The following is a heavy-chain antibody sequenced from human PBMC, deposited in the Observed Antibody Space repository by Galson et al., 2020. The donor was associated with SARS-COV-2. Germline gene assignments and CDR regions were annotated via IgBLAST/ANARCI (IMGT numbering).Heavy chain of an antibody. CDR1: GYAFSNYW. Sequence: GESLKISCKGSGYAFSNYWIAWVRQIPGKGLEWMGIIYPADSDTRYSPSFEDHVTISDDYSLSTVYLQWNSLKALDTAIYYCARADVNYHILTGSLGLWGQGTLVTVSS. CDR3: ARADVNYHILTGSLGL. CDR2: IYPADSDT. D-gene: IGHD3-9*01. V-gene: IGHV5-51*01. J-gene: IGHJ4*02.